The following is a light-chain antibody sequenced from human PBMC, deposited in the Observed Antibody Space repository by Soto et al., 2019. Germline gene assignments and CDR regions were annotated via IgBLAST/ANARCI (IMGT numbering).Light chain of an antibody. CDR2: AAS. CDR1: QSISSY. J-gene: IGKJ4*01. Sequence: DIQMTQSPSSLSASVGDRVTITCRASQSISSYFNWYQQKPGKAPKLLIYAASSLQSGVPSRFSGSGSGTDFTLNISSLQTEDFAAYYCQQSYSTPQGLTFGGGTKVEIK. CDR3: QQSYSTPQGLT. V-gene: IGKV1-39*01.